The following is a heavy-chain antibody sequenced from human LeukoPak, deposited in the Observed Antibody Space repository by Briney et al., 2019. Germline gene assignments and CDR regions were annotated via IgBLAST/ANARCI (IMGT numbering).Heavy chain of an antibody. J-gene: IGHJ5*02. V-gene: IGHV3-33*06. D-gene: IGHD6-13*01. CDR2: IWYDGSNK. Sequence: GRSLRLSCAASGFTFSSYGMRWVRQAPGKWLGWEAVIWYDGSNKYYADSVRGTFTISRDNSKNSLYLQMSSLRAEDTSVYCCANEPRYSSSWYEWFDPWGQGTLVTVSS. CDR1: GFTFSSYG. CDR3: ANEPRYSSSWYEWFDP.